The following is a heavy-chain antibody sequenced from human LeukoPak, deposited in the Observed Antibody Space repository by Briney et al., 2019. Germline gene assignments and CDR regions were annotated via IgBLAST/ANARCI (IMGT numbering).Heavy chain of an antibody. Sequence: GGPLRLSCAASGFTFSTYGMNWVRQAPGKWLEWVSSISSGSVYIYYADSVKGRFTISRDNAKSSLYLQMNSLRAEDTAVYYCARDEHGSGSYYNFDYWGQGTLVTVSS. CDR2: ISSGSVYI. CDR3: ARDEHGSGSYYNFDY. D-gene: IGHD3-10*01. J-gene: IGHJ4*02. V-gene: IGHV3-21*01. CDR1: GFTFSTYG.